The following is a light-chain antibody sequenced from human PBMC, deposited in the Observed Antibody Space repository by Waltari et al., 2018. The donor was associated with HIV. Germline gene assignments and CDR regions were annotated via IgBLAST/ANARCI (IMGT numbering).Light chain of an antibody. CDR1: SSDVGGYHY. CDR2: DVN. V-gene: IGLV2-14*03. Sequence: QSALTQPASVSGSPGQSITISCTGTSSDVGGYHYVSGYQRQPGKAPKLILYDVNNRPSGVSNRFSGSKSGNTASLTISGLQAEDEADYYCSSYTSSSTRVFDGGTKVTVL. CDR3: SSYTSSSTRV. J-gene: IGLJ3*02.